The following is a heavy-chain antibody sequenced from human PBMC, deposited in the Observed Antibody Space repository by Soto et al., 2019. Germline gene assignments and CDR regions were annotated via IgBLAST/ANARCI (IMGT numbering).Heavy chain of an antibody. CDR3: ARGISNYDFWSGPHDAFDI. D-gene: IGHD3-3*01. Sequence: ASVKVSCKAIGYSFTSHYMHWVRQAPGQGLEWMGWMNPNSGNTGYAQKFQGRVTMTRNTSISTAYMELSSLRSEDTAVYYCARGISNYDFWSGPHDAFDIWGQGTMVTVSS. J-gene: IGHJ3*02. V-gene: IGHV1-8*02. CDR2: MNPNSGNT. CDR1: GYSFTSHY.